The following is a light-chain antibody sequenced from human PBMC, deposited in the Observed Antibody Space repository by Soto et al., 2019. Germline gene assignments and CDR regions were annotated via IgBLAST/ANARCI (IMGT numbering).Light chain of an antibody. CDR2: SNN. J-gene: IGLJ2*01. V-gene: IGLV1-44*01. CDR1: SSSIGSNT. CDR3: AAWDDSLNGLV. Sequence: QSVLTQPPSASGTPGQGITISCSGSSSSIGSNTVNWYQQLPGTAPKLLIYSNNQRPSGVPDRFSGSKSGTSGSLAISGLQSEDEADYYCAAWDDSLNGLVFGGGTKLTVL.